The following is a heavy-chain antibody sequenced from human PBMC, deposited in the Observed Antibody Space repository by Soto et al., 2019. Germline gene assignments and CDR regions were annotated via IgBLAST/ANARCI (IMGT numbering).Heavy chain of an antibody. V-gene: IGHV3-74*01. CDR3: VRDVPAAVNYFDY. CDR2: INSDGTTT. CDR1: GLTFSSYW. J-gene: IGHJ4*02. D-gene: IGHD2-2*01. Sequence: EVQLVESGGGLVQSGGPLRLSCAASGLTFSSYWMYWVRQAPGKGLVWVSRINSDGTTTTSADSVKGRFTISRDNAKNTLYLQMNSLRAEDTAVYYCVRDVPAAVNYFDYWGQGTLVTVSS.